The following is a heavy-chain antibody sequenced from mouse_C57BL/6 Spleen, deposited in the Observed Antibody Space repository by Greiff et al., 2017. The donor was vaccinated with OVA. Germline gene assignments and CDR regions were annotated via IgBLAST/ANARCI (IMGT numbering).Heavy chain of an antibody. Sequence: EVQLQQSGPELVKPGASVKISCKASGYSFTGYYMNWVKQSPEKSLEWIGAINPSTGGTTYNQKFKAKATLTVDKSSSTAYMQLKSLTSEDSAVYYSASSYITTGDYFDDWGQGTTLTVSS. CDR1: GYSFTGYY. CDR3: ASSYITTGDYFDD. D-gene: IGHD1-1*01. CDR2: INPSTGGT. V-gene: IGHV1-42*01. J-gene: IGHJ2*01.